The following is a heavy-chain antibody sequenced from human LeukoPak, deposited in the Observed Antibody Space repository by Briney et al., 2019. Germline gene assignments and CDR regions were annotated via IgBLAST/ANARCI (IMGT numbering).Heavy chain of an antibody. J-gene: IGHJ4*02. CDR1: GFTFSSYE. CDR3: ARGCGE. CDR2: ISSSGSTI. D-gene: IGHD2-21*01. Sequence: PPGGSLRLSCAASGFTFSSYEMNWVRQAPGKGREWVSYISSSGSTIYYPGSVKGRFIITKDNPKNSLYLQVNSRRAEDTAVYYCARGCGEGGQGTLVTVSS. V-gene: IGHV3-48*03.